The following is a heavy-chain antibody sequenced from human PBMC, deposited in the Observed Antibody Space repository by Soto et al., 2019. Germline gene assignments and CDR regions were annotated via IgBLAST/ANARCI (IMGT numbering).Heavy chain of an antibody. V-gene: IGHV3-30*18. Sequence: QVQLVESGGGVVQPGRSLRLSCAASGFTFSSYGMHWVRQAPGKGLEWVAVISYDGSNKYYADSVKGRFTISRDNSKNTLYLQMNSLRAEDTAVYYCAKTSDYGDYSPCWYFDLWGRGTLVTVSS. CDR2: ISYDGSNK. CDR3: AKTSDYGDYSPCWYFDL. D-gene: IGHD4-17*01. CDR1: GFTFSSYG. J-gene: IGHJ2*01.